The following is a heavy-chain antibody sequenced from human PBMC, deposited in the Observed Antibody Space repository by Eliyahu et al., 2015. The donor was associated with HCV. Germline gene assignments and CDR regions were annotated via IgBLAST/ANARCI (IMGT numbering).Heavy chain of an antibody. D-gene: IGHD6-13*01. V-gene: IGHV4-34*01. Sequence: QVQLQQWGAGLLKPSETLSLTCAVYGGSFSGYYWSWIRQPPGKGLEWIGEIKPWWRTQYQPSLKSRVTISVDTSKNQFSLKLSSVTAADTAVYYCARTAGVSTYYYYGMDVWGQGTTVTVSS. CDR2: IKPWWRT. J-gene: IGHJ6*02. CDR3: ARTAGVSTYYYYGMDV. CDR1: GGSFSGYY.